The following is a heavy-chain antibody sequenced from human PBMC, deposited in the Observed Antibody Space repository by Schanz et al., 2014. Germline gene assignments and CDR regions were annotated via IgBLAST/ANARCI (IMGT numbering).Heavy chain of an antibody. V-gene: IGHV3-15*01. CDR2: IKSRIHGGTT. CDR3: TTAHYSSNYETLDY. Sequence: EQVLESGGGLVKPGGSLRLSCAASGFTMRNEWMSWVRQAPGKGLEWVARIKSRIHGGTTDYAAPVKGRFTISRDDSKHTVYLQMDSLKTEDTALYYCTTAHYSSNYETLDYWGQGTLVTVSS. D-gene: IGHD6-13*01. J-gene: IGHJ4*02. CDR1: GFTMRNEW.